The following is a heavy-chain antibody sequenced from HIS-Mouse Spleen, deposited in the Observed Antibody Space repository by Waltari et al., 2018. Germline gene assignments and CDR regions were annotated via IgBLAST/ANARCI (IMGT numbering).Heavy chain of an antibody. J-gene: IGHJ4*02. V-gene: IGHV2-70*15. CDR3: ARIAEGYTSGWYAFDY. D-gene: IGHD6-19*01. CDR1: GFSLSTSGMC. Sequence: QVTLRESGPALVKPTQTLTLTCTFSGFSLSTSGMCVSWIRQPPGKALEWLARIDWDDDKYYSTSLKTRLTISRDTSKTQVVLTMTNIDPLDTATYYCARIAEGYTSGWYAFDYWGQGTLVTVSS. CDR2: IDWDDDK.